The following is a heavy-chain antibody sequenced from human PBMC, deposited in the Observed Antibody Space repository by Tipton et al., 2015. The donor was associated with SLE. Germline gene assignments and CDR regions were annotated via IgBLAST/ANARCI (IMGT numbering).Heavy chain of an antibody. CDR3: AGAYSHDGFDI. CDR2: INYSGNT. J-gene: IGHJ3*02. V-gene: IGHV4-31*02. D-gene: IGHD4-11*01. Sequence: LRLSCTVSGGSISSGGYYWIWIRQHPGKGLEGIGYINYSGNTYYNPSLRGRVTISVDTSKNQFSLKLSSVTAADTAVYYCAGAYSHDGFDIWGQGTLVPVSS. CDR1: GGSISSGGYY.